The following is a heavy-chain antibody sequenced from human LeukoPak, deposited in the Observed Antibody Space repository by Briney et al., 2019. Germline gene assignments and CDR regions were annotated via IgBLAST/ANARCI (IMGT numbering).Heavy chain of an antibody. CDR2: IYPGDSDT. Sequence: GESLKISCKGSGYSFTSYWIGWVRQMPGKGLEWMGIIYPGDSDTRYSPSFQGQVTISADKSISTAYLQWSSLKASDTPMYYCARQPTYYDFWSGYLYYFDYWGQGTLVTVSS. CDR3: ARQPTYYDFWSGYLYYFDY. V-gene: IGHV5-51*01. D-gene: IGHD3-3*01. CDR1: GYSFTSYW. J-gene: IGHJ4*02.